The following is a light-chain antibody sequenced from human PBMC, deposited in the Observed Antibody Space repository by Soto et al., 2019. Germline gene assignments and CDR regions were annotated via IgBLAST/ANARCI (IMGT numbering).Light chain of an antibody. CDR2: EGS. J-gene: IGLJ3*02. CDR1: SSDVGGYDL. CDR3: CAYVSSNTLL. Sequence: QSALTQPASVSGSPGQSITISCTGTSSDVGGYDLVSWYQQHPGKAPKPIIYEGSKRPSGISNRFSGSKSGNTASLIISGLQGDDEGDYYCCAYVSSNTLLFGGGTKVTVL. V-gene: IGLV2-23*01.